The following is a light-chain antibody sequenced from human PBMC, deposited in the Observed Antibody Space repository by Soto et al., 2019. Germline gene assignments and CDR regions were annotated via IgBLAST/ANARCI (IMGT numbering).Light chain of an antibody. CDR2: GSS. V-gene: IGLV1-40*01. J-gene: IGLJ2*01. CDR3: QSYDNTLSASV. Sequence: QSVLTQPPSVSRAPGQRVTISCTRSSSNIGAGHVVHWYQQFPGRAPNLLIYGSSNRPSGVPDRFSGSKSGTSASLAITGLQAEDEADYYCQSYDNTLSASVFGGGTKLTVL. CDR1: SSNIGAGHV.